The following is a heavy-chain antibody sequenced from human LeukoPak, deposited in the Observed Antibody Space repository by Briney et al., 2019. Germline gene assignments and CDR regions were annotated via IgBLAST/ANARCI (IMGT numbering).Heavy chain of an antibody. D-gene: IGHD3-16*02. V-gene: IGHV3-48*01. CDR1: GFTFSSYS. CDR2: ISSSSSTI. Sequence: GGSLRLSCAASGFTFSSYSMNWVRQAPGKGLEWVSYISSSSSTIYYADSVKGRFTISRDNSRNTLYPQMNSLRAEDTAVYYCAKKHYDYVWGSYRYDPDYFDYWGQGTLVTVSS. CDR3: AKKHYDYVWGSYRYDPDYFDY. J-gene: IGHJ4*02.